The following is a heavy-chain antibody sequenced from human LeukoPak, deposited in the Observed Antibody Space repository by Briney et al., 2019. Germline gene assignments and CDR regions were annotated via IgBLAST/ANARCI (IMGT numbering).Heavy chain of an antibody. CDR3: ARPHDMLTGYDPPDACDI. CDR1: GYTFTGYY. Sequence: ASVKVSCTASGYTFTGYYIHWVRQAPGQGLEWMGWITPNSGGTNYAQKFQGRATMTGDTSIGTAYMELRSLRADDTAVYFCARPHDMLTGYDPPDACDIWGEETRVSVSS. CDR2: ITPNSGGT. J-gene: IGHJ3*02. D-gene: IGHD3-9*01. V-gene: IGHV1-2*02.